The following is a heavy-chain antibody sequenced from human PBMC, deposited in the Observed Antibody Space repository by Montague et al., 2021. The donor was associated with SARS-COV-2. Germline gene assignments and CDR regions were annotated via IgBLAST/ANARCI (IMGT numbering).Heavy chain of an antibody. D-gene: IGHD3-10*01. Sequence: SETLSLTCTVSGGSISSSNYYWGWIRQPPGKGLEWIGNMYYSGSTYYNPSLKSRVTISTDTSKNQFSLKLSSVTAADTAVYYCARDDIVLQGVTKGMDVWGQGTTVTVSS. CDR2: MYYSGST. CDR1: GGSISSSNYY. CDR3: ARDDIVLQGVTKGMDV. J-gene: IGHJ6*02. V-gene: IGHV4-39*07.